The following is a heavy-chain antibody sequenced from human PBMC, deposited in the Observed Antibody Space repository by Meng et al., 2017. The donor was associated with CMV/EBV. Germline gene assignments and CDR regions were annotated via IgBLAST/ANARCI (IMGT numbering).Heavy chain of an antibody. CDR1: GYTFTSYD. J-gene: IGHJ5*02. V-gene: IGHV1-8*01. CDR3: ARGGLWFGEFIPSNWFDP. Sequence: ASVKVSCKASGYTFTSYDINWVRQATGQGLEWMGWMNPNSGNTGYAQKFQGRVTMTRNTSISTAYMELSSLRSEDTAVYYCARGGLWFGEFIPSNWFDPWGQGTLVTVSS. D-gene: IGHD3-10*01. CDR2: MNPNSGNT.